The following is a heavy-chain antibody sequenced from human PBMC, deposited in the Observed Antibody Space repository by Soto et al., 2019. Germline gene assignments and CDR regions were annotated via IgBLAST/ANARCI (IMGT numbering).Heavy chain of an antibody. CDR3: APMGV. CDR1: VFTFSSYA. Sequence: PGGSLRLSCASSVFTFSSYAMSWVRQAPGKGLEWVSAISGSDNSTYYADSVKGRFTISRDNSKNTLYLQMSSLRADDTAVYYCAPMGVWGQGTTVTVSS. CDR2: ISGSDNST. J-gene: IGHJ6*02. V-gene: IGHV3-23*01.